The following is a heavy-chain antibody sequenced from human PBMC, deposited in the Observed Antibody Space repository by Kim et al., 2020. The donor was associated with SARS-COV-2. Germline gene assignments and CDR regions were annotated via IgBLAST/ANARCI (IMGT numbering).Heavy chain of an antibody. Sequence: ASVKVSCKASGYTFTSYDINWVRQATGQGLEWMGWMNPNSGNTGYAQKFQGIVTMTRNTSISTAYMELSSLRSEDTAVYYCARGVVPAAMIYYYYMDVWGKGTTVTVSS. V-gene: IGHV1-8*01. J-gene: IGHJ6*03. CDR3: ARGVVPAAMIYYYYMDV. CDR1: GYTFTSYD. D-gene: IGHD2-2*01. CDR2: MNPNSGNT.